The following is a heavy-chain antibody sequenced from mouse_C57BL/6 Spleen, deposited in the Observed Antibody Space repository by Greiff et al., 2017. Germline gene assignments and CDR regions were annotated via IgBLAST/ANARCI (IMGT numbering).Heavy chain of an antibody. Sequence: VQLKQSEGGLVQPGSSMKLSCTASGFTFSDYYMAWVRQVPEKGLEWVANINYDGSSTYYLDSLKSRFIISRDNAKNILYLQMSSLKSEDTATYYCARDWRGYYFDYWGQGTTLTVSS. CDR2: INYDGSST. J-gene: IGHJ2*01. V-gene: IGHV5-16*01. CDR3: ARDWRGYYFDY. CDR1: GFTFSDYY.